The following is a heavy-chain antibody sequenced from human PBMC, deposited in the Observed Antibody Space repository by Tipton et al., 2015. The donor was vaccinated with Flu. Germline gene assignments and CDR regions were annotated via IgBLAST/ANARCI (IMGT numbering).Heavy chain of an antibody. CDR2: INHSGST. Sequence: TLSLTCAVYGGSFSGYYWSWIRQPPGKGLEWIGEINHSGSTNYNPSLKSRVTISVDTSKNQFSLKLGSVTAADTAVYYCARGIYISSSWYVGRGDPNKNDYWGQGTLVTVSS. J-gene: IGHJ4*02. V-gene: IGHV4-34*01. D-gene: IGHD6-13*01. CDR3: ARGIYISSSWYVGRGDPNKNDY. CDR1: GGSFSGYY.